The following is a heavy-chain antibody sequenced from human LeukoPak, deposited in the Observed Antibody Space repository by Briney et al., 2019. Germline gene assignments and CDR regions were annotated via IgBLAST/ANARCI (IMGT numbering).Heavy chain of an antibody. CDR1: GGYIGSSSYY. Sequence: PSETLSLTCTVSGGYIGSSSYYWDWIRQSPGKGLEWAGSFYYSGSTYYNPSLKSRVTISVDTSKNRFSLNLSSVTAADTAVYYCARRRVAAAGTDYWGQGTLVTVSS. J-gene: IGHJ4*02. V-gene: IGHV4-39*01. CDR2: FYYSGST. CDR3: ARRRVAAAGTDY. D-gene: IGHD6-13*01.